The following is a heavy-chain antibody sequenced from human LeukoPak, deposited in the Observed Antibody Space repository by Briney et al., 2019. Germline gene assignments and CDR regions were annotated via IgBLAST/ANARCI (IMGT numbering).Heavy chain of an antibody. CDR2: IEGDGSST. D-gene: IGHD6-19*01. V-gene: IGHV3-74*01. J-gene: IGHJ4*02. Sequence: GGPLRLSCAAFGFTFSSYWMHWVRQAPGKGLVWVSRIEGDGSSTSYADSVKGRFTISRDNAKNTLYLQMNSLRAEDTAVYYCARDPSAVAGFFDYWGQGILVTVSS. CDR1: GFTFSSYW. CDR3: ARDPSAVAGFFDY.